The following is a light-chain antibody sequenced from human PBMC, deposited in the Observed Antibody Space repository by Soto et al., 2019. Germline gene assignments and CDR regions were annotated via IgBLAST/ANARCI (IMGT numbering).Light chain of an antibody. V-gene: IGKV3-20*01. CDR1: QSLSSNY. Sequence: EIVLTQSPGTLSLSPGERATLSCRASQSLSSNYSAWYQQRPGQSPRLLVYGASSRATGIPDRFSGSGFGTDFALTISRLEPEDSAVYYCHQYDNAPFTFGPGTRVGIK. J-gene: IGKJ3*01. CDR3: HQYDNAPFT. CDR2: GAS.